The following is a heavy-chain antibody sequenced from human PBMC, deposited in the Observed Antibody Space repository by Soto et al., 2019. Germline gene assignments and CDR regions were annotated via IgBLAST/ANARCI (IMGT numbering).Heavy chain of an antibody. CDR2: INHSGST. J-gene: IGHJ6*02. Sequence: SETLSLTCAVYGGSFSGYYWSWIRQPPGKGLEWIGEINHSGSTNYNPSLKSRVTISVDTSKNQFSLKLSSVTAADTAVSYCARGGGMVRRDYYGMDVWGQGTTVIVSS. D-gene: IGHD2-8*01. CDR1: GGSFSGYY. CDR3: ARGGGMVRRDYYGMDV. V-gene: IGHV4-34*01.